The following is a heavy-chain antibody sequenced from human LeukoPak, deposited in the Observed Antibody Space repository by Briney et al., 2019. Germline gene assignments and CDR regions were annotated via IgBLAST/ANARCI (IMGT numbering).Heavy chain of an antibody. Sequence: SSETLSLTCTVSGGSISSDSYYWSWVRQPAGRELEWIGRVHTSGTTNYNPSLKSRVTISLDTSKNQYSLKLNSVTAADTAVYYCARVLSPRTYYYDSSGYYYVDYWGQGTLVTVSS. J-gene: IGHJ4*02. CDR2: VHTSGTT. CDR3: ARVLSPRTYYYDSSGYYYVDY. CDR1: GGSISSDSYY. V-gene: IGHV4-61*02. D-gene: IGHD3-22*01.